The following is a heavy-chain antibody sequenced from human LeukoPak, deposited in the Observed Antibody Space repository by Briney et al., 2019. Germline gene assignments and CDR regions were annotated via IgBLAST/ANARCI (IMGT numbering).Heavy chain of an antibody. V-gene: IGHV3-48*01. J-gene: IGHJ3*01. CDR2: ISSTGSTI. CDR1: GLTFSGYS. CDR3: ARSRATYAFDL. Sequence: GGSLRLSCTASGLTFSGYSMDWVRQAPGKGLEWVSYISSTGSTIYYADSVKGQFTISRDNAMNSLYLQMNSLRAEDTAVYYCARSRATYAFDLWGQGTVVTVSS. D-gene: IGHD5-12*01.